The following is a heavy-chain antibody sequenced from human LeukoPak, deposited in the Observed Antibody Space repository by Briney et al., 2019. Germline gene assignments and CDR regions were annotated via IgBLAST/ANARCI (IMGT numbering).Heavy chain of an antibody. CDR1: GGSFSGYY. Sequence: SETLPLTCAVDGGSFSGYYWSWIRQPPGKGLEWIGEINHSGSTNYNPSLKSRVTISVDTSKNQFSLKLSSVTAADTAVYYCARGFTETPPSYFDYWGQGTLVTVSS. CDR3: ARGFTETPPSYFDY. V-gene: IGHV4-34*01. CDR2: INHSGST. J-gene: IGHJ4*02. D-gene: IGHD4-11*01.